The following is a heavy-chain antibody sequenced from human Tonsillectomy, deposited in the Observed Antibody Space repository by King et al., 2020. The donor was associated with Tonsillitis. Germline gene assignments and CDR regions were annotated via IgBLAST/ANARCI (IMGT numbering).Heavy chain of an antibody. CDR1: GYSFTSFW. CDR3: ARLVGAAAAGTGFDY. Sequence: QLVQSGAEVKKPGESLRISCKGSGYSFTSFWIAWVRQMPGKGLEWMGIIYPGDSDSRYSPSFQGQVTISADRSITTAYLQWSSLKASDTAVYYCARLVGAAAAGTGFDYWGQGTLVTVSS. CDR2: IYPGDSDS. D-gene: IGHD6-13*01. V-gene: IGHV5-51*03. J-gene: IGHJ4*02.